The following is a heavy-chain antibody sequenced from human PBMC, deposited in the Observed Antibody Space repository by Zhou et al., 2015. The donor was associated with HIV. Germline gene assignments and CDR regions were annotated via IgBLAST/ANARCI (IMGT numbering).Heavy chain of an antibody. J-gene: IGHJ3*02. V-gene: IGHV1-69*01. D-gene: IGHD6-13*01. Sequence: QVQWVQSGAEMKKPGSSVKVSCKASGGTFRRHAISWVRQAPGQGLEWMGGIIPIFGTANYAQKFQGRVTITADESTSTAYMELSSLRSEDTAVYYCARESQEGLSWGSEAFDIWGQGTMVTVSS. CDR1: GGTFRRHA. CDR3: ARESQEGLSWGSEAFDI. CDR2: IIPIFGTA.